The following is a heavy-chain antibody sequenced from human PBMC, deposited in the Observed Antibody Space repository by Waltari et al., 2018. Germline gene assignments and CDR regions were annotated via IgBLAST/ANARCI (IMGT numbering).Heavy chain of an antibody. V-gene: IGHV3-21*01. Sequence: EVQLVESGGGLVKPGGSLRLSGGASGFSFSSYSMNWVRQAPGKGLEWVSSISSSTTYIHYADSVKGRFTISRDNAKNSLYLQMNSLRVEDTAVYYCVSGGWGFYFDYWGQGTVVTVSS. D-gene: IGHD7-27*01. CDR2: ISSSTTYI. CDR1: GFSFSSYS. CDR3: VSGGWGFYFDY. J-gene: IGHJ4*02.